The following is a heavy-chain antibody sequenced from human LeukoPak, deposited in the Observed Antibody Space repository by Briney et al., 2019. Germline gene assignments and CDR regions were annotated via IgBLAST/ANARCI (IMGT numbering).Heavy chain of an antibody. J-gene: IGHJ4*02. CDR2: ISNSYDNTI. CDR3: ARALNGGADY. Sequence: PGGSLRLSCAASGFTFSTYEMNWGRQAPGMGLEWVSYISNSYDNTIKYADSVKGRFTISRDNAKNSLYLQMTSLRAEDTAVYYCARALNGGADYWGQGTLVTVSS. D-gene: IGHD3-16*01. CDR1: GFTFSTYE. V-gene: IGHV3-48*03.